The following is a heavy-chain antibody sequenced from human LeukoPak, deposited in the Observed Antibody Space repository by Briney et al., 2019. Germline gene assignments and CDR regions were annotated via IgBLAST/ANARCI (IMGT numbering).Heavy chain of an antibody. CDR2: IYYSGST. CDR3: SGARMGVFDY. D-gene: IGHD2-8*01. CDR1: GGSISSSRYY. V-gene: IGHV4-39*01. Sequence: PSETLSLTCTVSGGSISSSRYYWGWIRQPPGKGLEWIGSIYYSGSTYYNPSLKSRVTISVDTSKNQFSLKLSSVTAADTAVYYCSGARMGVFDYWGQGTLVTVSS. J-gene: IGHJ4*02.